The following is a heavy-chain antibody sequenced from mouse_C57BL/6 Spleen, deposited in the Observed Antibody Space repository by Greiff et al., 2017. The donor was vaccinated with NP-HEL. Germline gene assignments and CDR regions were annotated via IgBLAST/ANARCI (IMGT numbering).Heavy chain of an antibody. J-gene: IGHJ2*01. CDR1: GYSFTDYN. CDR3: ARSGAYSNYFYPRY. D-gene: IGHD2-5*01. CDR2: INPNYGTT. V-gene: IGHV1-39*01. Sequence: EVKLQESGPELVKPGASVKISCKASGYSFTDYNMNWVKQSNGKSLEWIGVINPNYGTTSYNQKFKGKATLTVDQSSSTAYMPLNSLTSEDSAVYYCARSGAYSNYFYPRYWGQGTTLTVSS.